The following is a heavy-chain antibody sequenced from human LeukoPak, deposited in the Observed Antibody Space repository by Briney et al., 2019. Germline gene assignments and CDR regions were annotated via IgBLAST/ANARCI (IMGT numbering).Heavy chain of an antibody. J-gene: IGHJ6*03. Sequence: SETLSLTCSVSGGSTRSGRHHWAWVRQPPGKGLEFIGSLDESGRPYYNAPLKSRVTISEDSSGKQFSLNLSSVTAADTAVYCCARDLGGYPFFMDVWGRGTTVIVSS. D-gene: IGHD2-15*01. CDR2: LDESGRP. V-gene: IGHV4-39*07. CDR3: ARDLGGYPFFMDV. CDR1: GGSTRSGRHH.